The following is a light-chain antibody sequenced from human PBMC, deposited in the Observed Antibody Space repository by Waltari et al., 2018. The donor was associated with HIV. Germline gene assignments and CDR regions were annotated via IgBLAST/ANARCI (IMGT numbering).Light chain of an antibody. Sequence: QSALTQPASGSGSPGQSITISCTGTSSDVASYNLVSWYQHHPGKAPKVMIYAVTKRPSGVSDRFSGSKSGNTASLTISGLQAEDEADYYCCSYAGTSTYVFGTGTKVTVL. CDR3: CSYAGTSTYV. CDR1: SSDVASYNL. CDR2: AVT. J-gene: IGLJ1*01. V-gene: IGLV2-23*02.